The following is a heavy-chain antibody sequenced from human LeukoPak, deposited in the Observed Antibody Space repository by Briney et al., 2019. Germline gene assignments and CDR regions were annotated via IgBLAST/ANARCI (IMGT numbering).Heavy chain of an antibody. CDR3: ARHRGYYDSSGDGYYFDY. Sequence: SGTLSLTCAVSGGSISSSNWWSWVRQPPGKGLEWIGEINHSGSTNYNPSLKSRVTISVDTSKNQFSLKLSSVTAADTAVFYCARHRGYYDSSGDGYYFDYWGQGNLVTVSS. D-gene: IGHD3-22*01. J-gene: IGHJ4*02. CDR1: GGSISSSNW. CDR2: INHSGST. V-gene: IGHV4-4*02.